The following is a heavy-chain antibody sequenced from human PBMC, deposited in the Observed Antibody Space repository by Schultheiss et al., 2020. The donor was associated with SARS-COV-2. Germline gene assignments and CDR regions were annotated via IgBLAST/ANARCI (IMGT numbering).Heavy chain of an antibody. D-gene: IGHD6-13*01. J-gene: IGHJ5*02. Sequence: SETLSLTCSLSGGSISNRNYYWGWIRQPPGKGLEWIGSIYYSGSTYYNPSLKSRVTISVDKSKNQFSLKLSSVTAADTAVYYCARNLRSSWYGVVWFDPWGQGTLVTVSS. CDR2: IYYSGST. CDR3: ARNLRSSWYGVVWFDP. CDR1: GGSISNRNYY. V-gene: IGHV4-39*07.